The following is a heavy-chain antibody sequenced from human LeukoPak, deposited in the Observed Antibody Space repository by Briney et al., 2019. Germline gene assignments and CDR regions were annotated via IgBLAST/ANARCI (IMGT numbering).Heavy chain of an antibody. CDR3: ARPKYCSGGSCYGGYDY. CDR2: IIPIFGTA. Sequence: SVKVSCKASGGTFSSYAISWVRQAPGQGLEWMGGIIPIFGTANYAQKFQGRVTITADESTSTAYMELSSLRSEDTAVYHCARPKYCSGGSCYGGYDYWGQGTLVTVSS. J-gene: IGHJ4*02. CDR1: GGTFSSYA. D-gene: IGHD2-15*01. V-gene: IGHV1-69*13.